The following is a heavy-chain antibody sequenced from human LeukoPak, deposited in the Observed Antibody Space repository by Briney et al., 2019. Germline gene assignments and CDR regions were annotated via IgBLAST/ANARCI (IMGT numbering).Heavy chain of an antibody. Sequence: SETLSLTCAVSGGSISSGGYSWSWIRQPPGKGLEWIGEINHSGSTNYNPSLKSRVTISVDTSKNQFSLKLSSVTAADTAVYYCARGNSSRGYSYGPSTHGMDVWGQGTTVTVSS. J-gene: IGHJ6*02. CDR2: INHSGST. CDR3: ARGNSSRGYSYGPSTHGMDV. V-gene: IGHV4-30-2*01. CDR1: GGSISSGGYS. D-gene: IGHD5-18*01.